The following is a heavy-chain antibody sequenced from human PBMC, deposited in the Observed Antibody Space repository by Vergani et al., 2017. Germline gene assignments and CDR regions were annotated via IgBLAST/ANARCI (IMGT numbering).Heavy chain of an antibody. CDR1: GFTFDDYA. Sequence: EVQLVESGGGLVQPGRSLRLSCAASGFTFDDYAMHWVRQAPGKGLEWVSGISWNSGSTGYADSVKGRFTISRDNAKNSLYLQMNSLRAEDTALYYCAKDIFSLEVRGVMDYWGQGTLVTVSS. CDR2: ISWNSGST. J-gene: IGHJ4*02. V-gene: IGHV3-9*01. CDR3: AKDIFSLEVRGVMDY. D-gene: IGHD3-10*01.